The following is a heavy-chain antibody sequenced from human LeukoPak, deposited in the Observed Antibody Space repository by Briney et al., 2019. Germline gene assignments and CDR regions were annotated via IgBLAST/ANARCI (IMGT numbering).Heavy chain of an antibody. Sequence: PSDTLSLTCTVSGDSISSGFFWGWIRQSPGKGLEWIGSVYRTGNTYYEASLKSRVTISVDTSRNQFSLVLRSVTAADTAMYHCARDKDLPPPPGIGAGPRLTWFDPWGQGTRVTVSS. CDR2: VYRTGNT. CDR1: GDSISSGFF. V-gene: IGHV4-38-2*02. CDR3: ARDKDLPPPPGIGAGPRLTWFDP. J-gene: IGHJ5*02. D-gene: IGHD6-13*01.